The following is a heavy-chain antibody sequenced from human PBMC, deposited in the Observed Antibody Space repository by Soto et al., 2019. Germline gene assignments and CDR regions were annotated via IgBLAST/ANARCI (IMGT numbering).Heavy chain of an antibody. CDR1: GGSISSYY. Sequence: SETLSLTCTVPGGSISSYYWSWIRQPPGKGLEWIGYIYYSGSTNYNPSLKSRVTISVDTSKNQFSRKLSFVTAADTAVYYCARDRRGITIFGVVTGYGMDVWGQGTTVTVSS. J-gene: IGHJ6*02. D-gene: IGHD3-3*01. V-gene: IGHV4-59*01. CDR3: ARDRRGITIFGVVTGYGMDV. CDR2: IYYSGST.